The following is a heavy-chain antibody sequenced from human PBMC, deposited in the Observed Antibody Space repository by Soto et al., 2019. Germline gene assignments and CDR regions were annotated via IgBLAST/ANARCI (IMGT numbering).Heavy chain of an antibody. J-gene: IGHJ4*02. V-gene: IGHV4-30-2*01. CDR2: IYHSGST. Sequence: QLQLQESGSGLVKPSQTLSLTCAVSGGSISSGGYSWGWIRQPPGKGLEWIGYIYHSGSTYYNPSLKSRVXXXVXXSKNQFSLKLSSVTAADTAVYYCARASTTVTTLDYWGQGTLVTVSS. CDR1: GGSISSGGYS. CDR3: ARASTTVTTLDY. D-gene: IGHD4-17*01.